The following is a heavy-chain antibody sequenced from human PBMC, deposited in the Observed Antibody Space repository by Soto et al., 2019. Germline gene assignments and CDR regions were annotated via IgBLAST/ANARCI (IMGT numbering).Heavy chain of an antibody. D-gene: IGHD5-12*01. CDR1: GGTFSSYT. CDR3: ARDEKGYRFDY. V-gene: IGHV1-69*04. CDR2: IIPILGIA. J-gene: IGHJ4*02. Sequence: PVKVSCKASGGTFSSYTISWVRQAHGQGLEWMGRIIPILGIANYAQKFQGRVTITADKSTSTAYMELSSLRSEDTAVYYCARDEKGYRFDYWGQGTLVTVSS.